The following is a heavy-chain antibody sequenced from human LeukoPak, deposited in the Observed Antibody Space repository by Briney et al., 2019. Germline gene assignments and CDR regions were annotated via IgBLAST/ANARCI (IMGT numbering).Heavy chain of an antibody. J-gene: IGHJ4*02. CDR2: ISSSSSYI. CDR3: AREDTYYDFWSGSNFDY. D-gene: IGHD3-3*01. V-gene: IGHV3-21*01. Sequence: PGGSLRLSCAASGFTFSSYSMNWVRQAPGKGLEWVSSISSSSSYIYYADSVKGRFTISRDNAKNSLYLQMNSLRAEDTAVYYCAREDTYYDFWSGSNFDYWGQGTLVTVSS. CDR1: GFTFSSYS.